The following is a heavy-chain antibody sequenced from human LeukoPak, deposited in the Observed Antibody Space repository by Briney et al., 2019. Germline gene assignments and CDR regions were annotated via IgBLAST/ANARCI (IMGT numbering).Heavy chain of an antibody. D-gene: IGHD5-24*01. CDR3: ARGGDGYNFDY. V-gene: IGHV4-34*01. J-gene: IGHJ4*02. CDR1: GGSFSGYY. CDR2: INHSGST. Sequence: SETLSLTCAVYGGSFSGYYWSWIRQPPGKGLEWIGEINHSGSTNYNPSLKSRVTISVDTSKNQFSLKLSSVTAADTAVYYCARGGDGYNFDYWGQGTLVTVSS.